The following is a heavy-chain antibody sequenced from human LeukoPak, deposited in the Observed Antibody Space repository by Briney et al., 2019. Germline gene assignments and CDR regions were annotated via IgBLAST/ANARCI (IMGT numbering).Heavy chain of an antibody. V-gene: IGHV3-21*01. D-gene: IGHD3-10*01. J-gene: IGHJ4*02. CDR3: ARDLMFYGSGTTR. CDR1: GFTFSSYS. CDR2: ISSSSSYI. Sequence: GGSLRLSRAASGFTFSSYSMNWVRQAPGKGLEWVSSISSSSSYIYYADSVKGRFTISRDNAKNSLYLQMNSLRAEDTAVYYCARDLMFYGSGTTRGGQGTLVTVSS.